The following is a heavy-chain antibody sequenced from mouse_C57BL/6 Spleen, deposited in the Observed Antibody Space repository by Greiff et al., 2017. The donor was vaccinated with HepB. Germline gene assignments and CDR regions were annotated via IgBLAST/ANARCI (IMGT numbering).Heavy chain of an antibody. J-gene: IGHJ2*01. CDR1: GYTFTSYW. CDR2: IHPNSGST. V-gene: IGHV1-64*01. CDR3: ARRTAQAPFDY. Sequence: QVQLQQPGAELVKPGASVKLSCKASGYTFTSYWMHWVKQRPGQGLEWIGMIHPNSGSTNYNEKFKSKATLTVDKSSSTAYMQLSSLTSEDSAFYYCARRTAQAPFDYWGQGTTLTVSS. D-gene: IGHD3-2*02.